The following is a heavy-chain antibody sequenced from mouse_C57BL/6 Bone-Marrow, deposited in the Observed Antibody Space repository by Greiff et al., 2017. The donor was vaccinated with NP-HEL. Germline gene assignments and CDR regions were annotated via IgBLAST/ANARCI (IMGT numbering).Heavy chain of an antibody. J-gene: IGHJ4*01. V-gene: IGHV5-2*01. Sequence: EVKLVESGGGLVQPGESLKLSCESNEYEFPSHDMSWVRKTPEKRLELVAAINSDGGSTYYPDTMERRFIISRDNTKKTLYLQMSSLRSEDTALYYCARHLYGNYGDYAMDYWGQGTSVTVSS. D-gene: IGHD2-1*01. CDR3: ARHLYGNYGDYAMDY. CDR1: EYEFPSHD. CDR2: INSDGGST.